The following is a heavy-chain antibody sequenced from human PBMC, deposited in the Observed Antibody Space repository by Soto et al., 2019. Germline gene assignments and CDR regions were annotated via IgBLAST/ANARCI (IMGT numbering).Heavy chain of an antibody. J-gene: IGHJ4*02. V-gene: IGHV4-34*01. CDR3: ARRIAAAGTYFDY. CDR2: INHSGST. Sequence: PSETLSLTCAVYGVSFSGYYWSWIRQPPGKGLEWIGEINHSGSTNYNPSLKSRVTISVDTSKNQFSLKLSSVTAADTAVYYCARRIAAAGTYFDYWGQGTLVTVSS. CDR1: GVSFSGYY. D-gene: IGHD6-13*01.